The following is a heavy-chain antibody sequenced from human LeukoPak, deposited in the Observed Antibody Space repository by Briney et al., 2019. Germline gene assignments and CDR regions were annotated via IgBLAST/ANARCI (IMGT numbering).Heavy chain of an antibody. Sequence: GESLKISCKGSGYSFTSYWICWVRQMPGKGLEWMGRIDPSDSYTNYSPSFQGHVIISADKSISTAYLQWSSLKASDTAMYYCATSGKYCSSTSCYAGQDWGQGTLVTVSS. CDR3: ATSGKYCSSTSCYAGQD. CDR1: GYSFTSYW. J-gene: IGHJ4*02. V-gene: IGHV5-10-1*01. D-gene: IGHD2-2*01. CDR2: IDPSDSYT.